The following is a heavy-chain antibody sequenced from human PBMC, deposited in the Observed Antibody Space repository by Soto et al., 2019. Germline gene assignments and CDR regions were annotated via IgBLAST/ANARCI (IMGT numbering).Heavy chain of an antibody. J-gene: IGHJ4*02. CDR3: TRPALLVTTFDY. CDR2: IWHDGTNK. D-gene: IGHD4-17*01. V-gene: IGHV3-33*01. Sequence: PGGSLRLSCAASGFTFSAYAMHWVRQAPGKGLEWVAVIWHDGTNKYYADSVKGRFTISRDNSKNTLYLQVNSLRAEDTAVYYCTRPALLVTTFDYWGQGILVTVSS. CDR1: GFTFSAYA.